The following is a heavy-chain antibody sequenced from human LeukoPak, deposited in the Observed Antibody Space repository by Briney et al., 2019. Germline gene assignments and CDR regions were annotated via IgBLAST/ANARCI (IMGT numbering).Heavy chain of an antibody. CDR2: INSNTGGT. V-gene: IGHV1-2*02. J-gene: IGHJ3*02. D-gene: IGHD6-6*01. CDR3: ARDDSSSSANAFDI. CDR1: GYTFTGYH. Sequence: SVTVSCKASGYTFTGYHMHWVRQAPGQGLAWMGWINSNTGGTNYEQEFQGRVTMTRDTSISTAYMDLSSLRSDDTPVYYCARDDSSSSANAFDIWGQGTMVSVSS.